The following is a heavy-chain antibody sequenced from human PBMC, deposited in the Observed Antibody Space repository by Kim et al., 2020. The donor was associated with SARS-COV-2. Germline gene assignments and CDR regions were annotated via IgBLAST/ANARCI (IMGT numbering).Heavy chain of an antibody. J-gene: IGHJ6*02. V-gene: IGHV3-48*03. CDR3: ARDAGGGAPLGWSYYYYYSMDV. CDR1: GFTFSSYE. Sequence: GGSLRLSCAASGFTFSSYEMNWVRQAPGKGLEWVSYISSSGSTIYYADSVKGRFTITRDNAKNSLYLQMNSLRAEDTAVYYCARDAGGGAPLGWSYYYYYSMDVWGQGTTGTVSS. CDR2: ISSSGSTI. D-gene: IGHD3-16*01.